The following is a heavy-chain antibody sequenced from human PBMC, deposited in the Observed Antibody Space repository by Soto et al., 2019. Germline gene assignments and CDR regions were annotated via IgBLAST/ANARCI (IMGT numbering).Heavy chain of an antibody. CDR1: GFTFSSNW. CDR3: VRDGSSGWHFHX. V-gene: IGHV3-7*01. Sequence: PGGSLRLSFEASGFTFSSNWMSWVRQAPGKGLEWVANVRQDGSQKLLVYSVKVRFTISRDNANNSMYLQMNSLRAEDTAVYYCVRDGSSGWHFHXGGQGTLVTVSX. D-gene: IGHD6-19*01. J-gene: IGHJ4*02. CDR2: VRQDGSQK.